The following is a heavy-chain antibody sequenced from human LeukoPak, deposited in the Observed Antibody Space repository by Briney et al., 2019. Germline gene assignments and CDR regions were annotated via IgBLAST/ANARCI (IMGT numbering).Heavy chain of an antibody. D-gene: IGHD3-22*01. CDR3: AKDLNYDSSGPLGY. V-gene: IGHV3-23*01. CDR1: GFTFSSYA. J-gene: IGHJ4*02. CDR2: ISGSGGST. Sequence: GGSLRLSCAASGFTFSSYAMSWVRQAPGKGLEWVSAISGSGGSTYYADSVKGRFTISRDNSKNTLYLQMNSLRAEDTAVYYCAKDLNYDSSGPLGYWGQGTLVTVSS.